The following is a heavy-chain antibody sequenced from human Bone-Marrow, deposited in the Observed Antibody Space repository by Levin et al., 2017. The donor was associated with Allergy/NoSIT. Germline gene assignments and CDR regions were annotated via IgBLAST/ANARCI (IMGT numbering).Heavy chain of an antibody. D-gene: IGHD6-19*01. J-gene: IGHJ4*02. V-gene: IGHV3-23*01. CDR1: GFTFANHA. CDR2: IRPNSERT. CDR3: AREQGARGWYTVDF. Sequence: ASVKVSCAASGFTFANHAMTWVRHAPGKGLEWVSTIRPNSERTYFADSVKGRFTVSRDDSMNMLYLQMNSLRADDTAIYYCAREQGARGWYTVDFWGQGTLVTVSS.